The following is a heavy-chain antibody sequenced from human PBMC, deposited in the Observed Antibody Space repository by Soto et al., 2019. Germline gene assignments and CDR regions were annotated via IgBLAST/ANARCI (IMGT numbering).Heavy chain of an antibody. D-gene: IGHD6-13*01. CDR1: GGSISSGGYY. CDR3: AREWVSHYFDY. J-gene: IGHJ4*02. V-gene: IGHV4-31*03. Sequence: SETLSLTCTVSGGSISSGGYYWSWIRQHPGKGLEWIGYIYYSGSTYYNPSLKSRVTISVDTSKNQFSLKLSSVTAADKAVYYCAREWVSHYFDYWGQGTLVNVSS. CDR2: IYYSGST.